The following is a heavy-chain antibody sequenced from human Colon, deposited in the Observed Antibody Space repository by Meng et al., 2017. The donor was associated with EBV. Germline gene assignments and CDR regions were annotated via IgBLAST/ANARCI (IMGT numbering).Heavy chain of an antibody. CDR2: IHHSGST. V-gene: IGHV4-34*02. CDR3: ARDPAQEDFDTSGYMYDS. CDR1: GGSFSGTF. J-gene: IGHJ5*01. D-gene: IGHD3-22*01. Sequence: HVHLQQWGEGLLKPSETLSLTCAVFGGSFSGTFWTWIRQSPGEGLEWIGEIHHSGSTKYNPSLKNRVSISLDTSKKQFSLQLTSVTAADTAVYFCARDPAQEDFDTSGYMYDSWGPGTLVTVSS.